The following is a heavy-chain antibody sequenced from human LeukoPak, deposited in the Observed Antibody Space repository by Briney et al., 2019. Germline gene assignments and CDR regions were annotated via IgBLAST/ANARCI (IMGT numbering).Heavy chain of an antibody. CDR1: GFSFNNYW. V-gene: IGHV3-7*01. J-gene: IGHJ6*04. Sequence: SLRLSCAASGFSFNNYWMSWVRQAPGKGLEWVANIKQDGSEKYYVDSVKGRFTISRDNAKNSLYLQMNSLRAEDTAVYYCAELGITMIGGVWGKGTTVTISS. CDR2: IKQDGSEK. CDR3: AELGITMIGGV. D-gene: IGHD3-10*02.